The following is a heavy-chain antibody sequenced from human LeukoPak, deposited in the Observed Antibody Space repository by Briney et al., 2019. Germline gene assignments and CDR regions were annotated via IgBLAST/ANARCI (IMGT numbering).Heavy chain of an antibody. D-gene: IGHD1-26*01. J-gene: IGHJ4*02. CDR3: ARDKIVGATHFDY. Sequence: PGGSLRLSCAASGFTFSSYGMSWVRQAPGKGLEWVSSLSGLGYVTYYADSVKGRFTISRDNSKNTLYLQMNSLRAEDTAVYYCARDKIVGATHFDYWGQGTLVTVSS. V-gene: IGHV3-23*01. CDR1: GFTFSSYG. CDR2: LSGLGYVT.